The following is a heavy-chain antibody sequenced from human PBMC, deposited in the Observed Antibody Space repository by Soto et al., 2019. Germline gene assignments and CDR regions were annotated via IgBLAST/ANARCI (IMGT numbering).Heavy chain of an antibody. CDR2: INPSGGRT. J-gene: IGHJ4*02. CDR3: ARVRRNYDILTPSFDY. D-gene: IGHD3-9*01. Sequence: GASVKVSCKASGYTFTSYYMHWVRQAPGQGLEWMGIINPSGGRTSYAQKFQGRVTMTRDTSTSTVYMELSSLRSEDTAVYYCARVRRNYDILTPSFDYWGQGTLVTVSS. V-gene: IGHV1-46*03. CDR1: GYTFTSYY.